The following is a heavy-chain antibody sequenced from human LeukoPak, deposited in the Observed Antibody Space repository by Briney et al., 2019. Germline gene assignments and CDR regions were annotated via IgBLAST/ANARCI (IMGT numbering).Heavy chain of an antibody. J-gene: IGHJ5*02. CDR2: ISGSGGST. Sequence: GGSLRLSCAASGFTFSSYAMSWVRQAPGKGLEWVSAISGSGGSTYYADSVKGRFTISRDNSKNTYLQMNSLRAEDTAVYYCAKYSSSWYERDWFDPWGQGPLVTVSS. D-gene: IGHD6-13*01. V-gene: IGHV3-23*01. CDR1: GFTFSSYA. CDR3: AKYSSSWYERDWFDP.